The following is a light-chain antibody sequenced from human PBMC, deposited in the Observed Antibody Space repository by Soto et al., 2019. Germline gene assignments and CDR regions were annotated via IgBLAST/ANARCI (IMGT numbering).Light chain of an antibody. J-gene: IGLJ1*01. Sequence: QSVLTQPASESGSPGQSITISCTGTSSDVGGYNYVSWYQQHPGKAPKLMIYDVRNRASGASNRFSGSKSGNTASLTISGLQAEDEADYYCTSYTRSSTLYVFGTGTRLTVL. CDR3: TSYTRSSTLYV. CDR1: SSDVGGYNY. CDR2: DVR. V-gene: IGLV2-14*01.